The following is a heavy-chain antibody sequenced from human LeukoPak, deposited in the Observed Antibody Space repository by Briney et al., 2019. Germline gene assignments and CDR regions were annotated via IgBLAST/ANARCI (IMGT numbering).Heavy chain of an antibody. Sequence: PSETLSLTCTVSGGSISSYYWSWIRQPPGKGLEWIGYIYYSGSTNYNPSLKSRVTISVDTSKNQFSLKLSSVTAADTAVYYCARLTTDYYDSSGYYIRYAFDIWGQGTMVTVSS. CDR1: GGSISSYY. CDR2: IYYSGST. CDR3: ARLTTDYYDSSGYYIRYAFDI. V-gene: IGHV4-59*08. J-gene: IGHJ3*02. D-gene: IGHD3-22*01.